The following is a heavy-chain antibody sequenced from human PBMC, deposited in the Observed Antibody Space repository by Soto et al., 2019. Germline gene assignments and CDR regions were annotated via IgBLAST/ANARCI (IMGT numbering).Heavy chain of an antibody. CDR1: GYTFTSYA. J-gene: IGHJ4*02. CDR2: ISAYNGNT. V-gene: IGHV1-18*01. Sequence: GASVKVSCKASGYTFTSYAISWVRQAPGQGLEWMGWISAYNGNTNYAQKLQGRVTMTTDTSTSTSYMELRSLRSDDTAVYYCARGGYCSGGSCYVAALDYWGQGTLVTVSS. D-gene: IGHD2-15*01. CDR3: ARGGYCSGGSCYVAALDY.